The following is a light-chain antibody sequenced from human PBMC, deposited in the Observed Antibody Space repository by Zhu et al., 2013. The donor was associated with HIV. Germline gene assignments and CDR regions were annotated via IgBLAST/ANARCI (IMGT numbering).Light chain of an antibody. Sequence: SYELTQPPSVSVAPGKTARITCGGNNIGTKSVHWYQQKPGQAPVLAIYDDSDRPSGIPERFSGSNSGNTATLTISRVEAGDEADYYCQVWDSSSDDYVFGPGTKVTVL. V-gene: IGLV3-21*04. J-gene: IGLJ1*01. CDR2: DDS. CDR3: QVWDSSSDDYV. CDR1: NIGTKS.